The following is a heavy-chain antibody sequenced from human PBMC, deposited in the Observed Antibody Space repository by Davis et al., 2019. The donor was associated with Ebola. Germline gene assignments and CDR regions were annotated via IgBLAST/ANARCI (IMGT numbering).Heavy chain of an antibody. V-gene: IGHV3-11*05. CDR3: AREAYYYDSTGYYYDIPDLFDY. J-gene: IGHJ4*02. Sequence: PGGSLRLSCAASGFTFSDYYMSWIRQAPGKGPAWVSYISSNSTNKKYADSVKGRFTISRDDAKNSLYLQMNSLRAEDTAVDYCAREAYYYDSTGYYYDIPDLFDYWGQGTLVTVSS. D-gene: IGHD3-22*01. CDR1: GFTFSDYY. CDR2: ISSNSTNK.